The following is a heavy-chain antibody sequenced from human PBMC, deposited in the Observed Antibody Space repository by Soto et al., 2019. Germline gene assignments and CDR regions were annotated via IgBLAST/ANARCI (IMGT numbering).Heavy chain of an antibody. V-gene: IGHV3-15*01. J-gene: IGHJ4*02. CDR2: IKSTAYGGTT. D-gene: IGHD3-22*01. CDR1: NFTFSYAW. Sequence: GSLRLSCAASNFTFSYAWMSWVRQAPGKGLEWVGRIKSTAYGGTTDYAAPVKGRVTISRDDSKNTLYLQMNSLRTEDTARYYCTTDDTSGYYLHYWGQGTLVTVSS. CDR3: TTDDTSGYYLHY.